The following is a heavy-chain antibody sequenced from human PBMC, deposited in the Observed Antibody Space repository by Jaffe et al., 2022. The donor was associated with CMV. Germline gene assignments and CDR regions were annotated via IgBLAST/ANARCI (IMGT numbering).Heavy chain of an antibody. J-gene: IGHJ4*02. CDR3: TSSRGSGSYYNEIDY. Sequence: EVQLVESGGGLVQPGRSLRLSCTASGFTFGDYAMSWVRQAPGKGLEWVGFIRSKAYGGTTEYAASVKGRFTISRDDSKSIAYLQMNSLKTEDTAVYYCTSSRGSGSYYNEIDYWGQGTLVTVSS. CDR2: IRSKAYGGTT. D-gene: IGHD3-10*01. CDR1: GFTFGDYA. V-gene: IGHV3-49*04.